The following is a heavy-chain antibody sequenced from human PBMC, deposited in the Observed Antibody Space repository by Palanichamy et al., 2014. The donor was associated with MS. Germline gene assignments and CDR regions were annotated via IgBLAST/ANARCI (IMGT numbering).Heavy chain of an antibody. CDR1: GYTFTDYH. D-gene: IGHD2-15*01. CDR3: TREINIVVSGFDS. V-gene: IGHV1-2*02. Sequence: QVHLVQSAAEVRTPGASVKISCKTSGYTFTDYHTHWVRQAPGQGLEWVGWVSPKSGGTHYAQKFQGRVTTSRDTSTGTAYMVLSGLRYDDTAVYYCTREINIVVSGFDSWGQGTLVTVSS. J-gene: IGHJ4*02. CDR2: VSPKSGGT.